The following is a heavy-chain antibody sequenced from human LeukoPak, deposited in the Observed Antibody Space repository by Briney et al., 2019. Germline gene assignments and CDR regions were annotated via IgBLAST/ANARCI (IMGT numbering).Heavy chain of an antibody. CDR1: GGTFSSYA. Sequence: ASVKVSCKASGGTFSSYAISWVRQAPGQGLEWMGGIIPIFGTANYAQKFQGRVTITADESTSTAYMELSSLRSEDTAVYYCARDLFYGDSPGWFDPWGQGTLVTVSS. CDR3: ARDLFYGDSPGWFDP. CDR2: IIPIFGTA. V-gene: IGHV1-69*13. D-gene: IGHD4-17*01. J-gene: IGHJ5*02.